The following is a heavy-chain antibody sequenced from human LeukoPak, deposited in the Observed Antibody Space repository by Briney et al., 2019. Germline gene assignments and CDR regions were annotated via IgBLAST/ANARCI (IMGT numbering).Heavy chain of an antibody. J-gene: IGHJ4*02. Sequence: ASVKVSCKVSGYTFTDYYMHWVRQAPGQGLEWMGIINPSGGSTSYAQKFQGRVTMTRDTSTSTVYMELSSLRSEDTAVYYCARGSLRLGELSYPRFDYWGQGTLVTVSS. CDR1: GYTFTDYY. V-gene: IGHV1-46*01. CDR3: ARGSLRLGELSYPRFDY. D-gene: IGHD3-16*02. CDR2: INPSGGST.